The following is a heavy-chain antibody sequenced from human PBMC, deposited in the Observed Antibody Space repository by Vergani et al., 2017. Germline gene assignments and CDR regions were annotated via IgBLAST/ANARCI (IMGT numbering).Heavy chain of an antibody. CDR2: IYYSGST. J-gene: IGHJ4*02. D-gene: IGHD6-19*01. V-gene: IGHV4-59*01. CDR3: ARGGSGWYMR. Sequence: QVQLQESGPGLVKPSQTLSLTCTVSGGSISSYYWSWIRQPPGKGLEWIGYIYYSGSTNYNPSLKSRGTISVDTSKNQFSLKLSSVTAADTAVYYCARGGSGWYMRWGQGTLVTVSS. CDR1: GGSISSYY.